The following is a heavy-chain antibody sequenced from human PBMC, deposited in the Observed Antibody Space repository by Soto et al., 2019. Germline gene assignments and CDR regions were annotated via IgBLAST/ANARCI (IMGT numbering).Heavy chain of an antibody. CDR3: AKDRSSGCNSDCWYI. J-gene: IGHJ3*02. CDR1: GFTFSSYA. CDR2: ISGSGGST. V-gene: IGHV3-23*01. Sequence: PGGSLRLSCAASGFTFSSYAMSWVRQAPGKGLEWVSAISGSGGSTYYADSVKARFTISRDNSKNTLYLQMNSQRAEDTAAYYCAKDRSSGCNSDCWYIWGQGRMGSVS. D-gene: IGHD3-22*01.